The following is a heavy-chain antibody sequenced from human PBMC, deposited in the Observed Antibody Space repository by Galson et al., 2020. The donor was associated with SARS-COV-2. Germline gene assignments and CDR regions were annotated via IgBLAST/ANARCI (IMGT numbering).Heavy chain of an antibody. J-gene: IGHJ5*02. V-gene: IGHV1-2*02. Sequence: KISCQASGHTFTAYYIHWVRQAPGQGLEWVAWINPNSGSTNYAQRFEGRITLTRDTSISTAFMELSRLKSDDTAVYYCASGGGSGTYYSPYNWFDPWGQGTLVTVSS. CDR1: GHTFTAYY. CDR2: INPNSGST. D-gene: IGHD3-10*01. CDR3: ASGGGSGTYYSPYNWFDP.